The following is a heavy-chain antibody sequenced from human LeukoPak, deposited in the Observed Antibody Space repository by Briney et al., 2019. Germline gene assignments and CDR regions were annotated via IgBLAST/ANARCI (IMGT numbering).Heavy chain of an antibody. V-gene: IGHV3-20*04. J-gene: IGHJ6*03. Sequence: PGGSLRLSCAASGFTFSSYWMSWVRQAPGKGLEWVSGINWNGGSTGYADSVKGRFTISRDNAKNSLYLQMNSLRAEDTALYYCARDNRYSAQGCYMDVWGKGTTVTVSS. D-gene: IGHD3-9*01. CDR2: INWNGGST. CDR1: GFTFSSYW. CDR3: ARDNRYSAQGCYMDV.